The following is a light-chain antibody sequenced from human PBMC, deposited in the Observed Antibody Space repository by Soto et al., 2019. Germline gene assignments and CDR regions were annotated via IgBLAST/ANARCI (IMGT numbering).Light chain of an antibody. J-gene: IGLJ2*01. CDR3: SSYRSSSTLVV. CDR2: EVS. Sequence: QSVLTQPASVSGSPGQSITISCTGTSSDVDGYNYVSWYQQHPGKAPKLMIYEVSNRPSGVSHRFSGSKSGNTASLTISGLQAEDEADYHCSSYRSSSTLVVFGGGTKLPS. V-gene: IGLV2-14*01. CDR1: SSDVDGYNY.